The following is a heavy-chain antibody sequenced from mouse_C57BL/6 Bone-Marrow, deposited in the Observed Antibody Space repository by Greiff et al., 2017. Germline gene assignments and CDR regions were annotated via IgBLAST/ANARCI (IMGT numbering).Heavy chain of an antibody. D-gene: IGHD1-1*01. CDR1: GYAFSSYW. J-gene: IGHJ1*03. CDR2: IYPGDGDT. CDR3: ARYYYGSSYDRYFDV. Sequence: QVQLQQSGAELVKPGASVKISCKASGYAFSSYWMNWVKQRPGKGLEWIGQIYPGDGDTNYNGKFKGKATLTADKSSSTAYMQLSSLTSEDSAVYFCARYYYGSSYDRYFDVWGTGTTVTVSS. V-gene: IGHV1-80*01.